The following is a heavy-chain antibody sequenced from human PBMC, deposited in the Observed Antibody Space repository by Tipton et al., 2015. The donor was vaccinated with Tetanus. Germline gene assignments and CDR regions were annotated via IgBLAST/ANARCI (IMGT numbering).Heavy chain of an antibody. Sequence: SLRLSCAASGFTFRNYAMSWVRQATGKGLEWVSSITSSADNTHYADSVKGRFTISRDNSRNTLFLQMNNLRAEDTAVYFCANLDYFVSRNYNSLLDYWGQGTPVIVSS. CDR3: ANLDYFVSRNYNSLLDY. J-gene: IGHJ4*02. D-gene: IGHD3-10*01. V-gene: IGHV3-23*01. CDR1: GFTFRNYA. CDR2: ITSSADNT.